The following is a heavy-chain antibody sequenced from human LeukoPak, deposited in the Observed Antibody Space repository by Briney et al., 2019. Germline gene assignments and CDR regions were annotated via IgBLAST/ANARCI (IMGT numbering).Heavy chain of an antibody. CDR1: GGSFSGYY. CDR3: VRRFRVPFDP. J-gene: IGHJ5*02. Sequence: PSETLSLTCAVYGGSFSGYYWSWIRQPPGKGLEWIGEINHSGSTNYNPSLKSRVTISVDTSKNQFSLKLSSVTAADTAVYYCVRRFRVPFDPWGQGTLVTVSS. V-gene: IGHV4-34*01. CDR2: INHSGST. D-gene: IGHD2-2*01.